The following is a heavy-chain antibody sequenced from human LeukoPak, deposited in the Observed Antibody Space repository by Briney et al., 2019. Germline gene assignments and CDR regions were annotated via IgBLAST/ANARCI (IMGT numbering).Heavy chain of an antibody. J-gene: IGHJ5*02. V-gene: IGHV5-51*01. CDR2: IYPGDSDT. D-gene: IGHD2-15*01. CDR1: GYSFTSYW. Sequence: GESLKISCKGSGYSFTSYWIGWVRQMPGKGLAWMGIIYPGDSDTRYSPSFQGQVTISADKSISTAYLQWSSLKASDTAMYYCVLADCSGGSCYSPVDPWGQGTLVTVSS. CDR3: VLADCSGGSCYSPVDP.